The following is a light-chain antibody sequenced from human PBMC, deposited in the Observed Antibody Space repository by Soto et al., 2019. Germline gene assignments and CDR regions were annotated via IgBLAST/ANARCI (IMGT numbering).Light chain of an antibody. V-gene: IGLV2-14*03. CDR1: GSDVGGYNY. J-gene: IGLJ3*02. Sequence: QSALTQPASVSGSPRQSITISCTGTGSDVGGYNYVSWYQHHPGKAPKLMIYDVSNRPSGVSNRFSGSKSGNTASLSISGLQAEDEADYYRSSYTTSRTLVFGGGTKLTVI. CDR2: DVS. CDR3: SSYTTSRTLV.